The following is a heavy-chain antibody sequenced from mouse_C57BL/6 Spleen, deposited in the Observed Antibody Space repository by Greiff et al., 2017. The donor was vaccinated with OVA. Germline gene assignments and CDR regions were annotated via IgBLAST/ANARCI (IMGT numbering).Heavy chain of an antibody. Sequence: EVKLVESGGGLVKPGGSLKLSCAASGFTFSSYAMSWVRQTPEKRLEWVATISDGGSYTYYPDNVKGRFTISRDNAKNYLYLQMSHLKSEDTAMYYGASPYYGSGYWFAYWGQGTLVTVSA. CDR1: GFTFSSYA. V-gene: IGHV5-4*03. J-gene: IGHJ3*01. CDR2: ISDGGSYT. CDR3: ASPYYGSGYWFAY. D-gene: IGHD1-1*01.